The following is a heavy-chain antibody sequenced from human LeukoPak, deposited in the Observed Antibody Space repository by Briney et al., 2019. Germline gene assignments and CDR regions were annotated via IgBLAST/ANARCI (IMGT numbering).Heavy chain of an antibody. CDR1: GYTFNGYY. CDR3: ARASSGWYFDY. V-gene: IGHV1-2*02. CDR2: INPNSGGT. J-gene: IGHJ4*02. Sequence: ASVKVSCKASGYTFNGYYKHWVRQAPGQGLEWMGWINPNSGGTNYAQKFQGRVTMTRDTSISTAYMELSRLRSEDTAVYYCARASSGWYFDYWGQGTLVTVSS. D-gene: IGHD6-19*01.